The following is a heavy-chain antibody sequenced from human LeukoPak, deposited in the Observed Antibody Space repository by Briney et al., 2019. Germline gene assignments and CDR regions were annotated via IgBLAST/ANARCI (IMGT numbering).Heavy chain of an antibody. J-gene: IGHJ6*02. CDR2: IIPIFGTA. CDR3: AGVHNWNDWVVHYYYGMDV. Sequence: SVKVSCKASGGTFSSYAISWVRQAPGQGLEWMGGIIPIFGTANYAQKFQGRVTITADESTSTAYMELSSLRSEDTAVYYCAGVHNWNDWVVHYYYGMDVWGQGTTVTVS. CDR1: GGTFSSYA. D-gene: IGHD1-1*01. V-gene: IGHV1-69*13.